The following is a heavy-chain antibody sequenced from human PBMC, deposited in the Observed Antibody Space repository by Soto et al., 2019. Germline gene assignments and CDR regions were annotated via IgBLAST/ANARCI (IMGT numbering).Heavy chain of an antibody. V-gene: IGHV3-30*18. Sequence: QVQLVESGGGVVQPGRSLRLSCAASGFTFSSYGMHWVRQAPGKGLEWVAVISYDGSNKYYADSVKGRFTISRDNSKNRLYGQVNGLEAEDAAVYYGAKDGGAAILGGWGAGYYYMDVWGKGTTVTVSS. CDR1: GFTFSSYG. J-gene: IGHJ6*03. D-gene: IGHD3-16*01. CDR2: ISYDGSNK. CDR3: AKDGGAAILGGWGAGYYYMDV.